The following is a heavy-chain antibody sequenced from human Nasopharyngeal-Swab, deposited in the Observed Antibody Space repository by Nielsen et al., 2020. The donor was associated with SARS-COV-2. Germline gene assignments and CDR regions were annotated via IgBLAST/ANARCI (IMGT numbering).Heavy chain of an antibody. Sequence: ETLSLTCAASGFTFSNAWMNWVRQAPGKGLEWVGRIKSKTDGGTTDYAAPVKGRFTISRDDSKNTLYLQMNSLKTEDTAVYYCTTEIVGAAIFDYWGQGTLVTVSS. D-gene: IGHD1-26*01. CDR3: TTEIVGAAIFDY. J-gene: IGHJ4*02. V-gene: IGHV3-15*07. CDR1: GFTFSNAW. CDR2: IKSKTDGGTT.